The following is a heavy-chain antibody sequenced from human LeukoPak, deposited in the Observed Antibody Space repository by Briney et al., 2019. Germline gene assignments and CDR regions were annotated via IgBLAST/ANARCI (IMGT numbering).Heavy chain of an antibody. CDR2: IDTSGNT. D-gene: IGHD1-1*01. J-gene: IGHJ4*02. V-gene: IGHV4-4*07. CDR1: GGSISSYY. Sequence: SETLSLTCTVSGGSISSYYWSWIRQPAGKGLEWIGRIDTSGNTNYKPSLKSRVTISADMSKNQFSLKLSSVTAADTAVYYCAREDTTGLTDFWGQGTLVTVSS. CDR3: AREDTTGLTDF.